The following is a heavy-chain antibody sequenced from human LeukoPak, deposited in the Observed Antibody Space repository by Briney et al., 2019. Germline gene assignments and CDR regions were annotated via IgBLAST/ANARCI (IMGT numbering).Heavy chain of an antibody. CDR3: ARIPAPHSDAFDI. CDR1: GFTVSSNY. D-gene: IGHD2-2*01. J-gene: IGHJ3*02. CDR2: IYSGGST. Sequence: GGSLRLSCAASGFTVSSNYMSWVRQAPGKGLEWVSVIYSGGSTYYADSVKGRFTISRDNSKNTLYLQMNSLRAEGTAVYYCARIPAPHSDAFDIWGQGTMVTVSS. V-gene: IGHV3-53*01.